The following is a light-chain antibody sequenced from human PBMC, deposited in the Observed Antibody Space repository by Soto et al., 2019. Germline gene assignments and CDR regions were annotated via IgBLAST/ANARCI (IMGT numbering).Light chain of an antibody. CDR2: GAS. CDR3: QQYNNWPSWT. CDR1: QSVSSN. J-gene: IGKJ1*01. Sequence: EIVMTQSPATLSVSPGERATLSCRASQSVSSNLAWYQQKPGQAPRLLIYGASTRANGIPARFSGSGSGTEFTLTISSLQSEDFAVYYCQQYNNWPSWTFGQGTKVESK. V-gene: IGKV3-15*01.